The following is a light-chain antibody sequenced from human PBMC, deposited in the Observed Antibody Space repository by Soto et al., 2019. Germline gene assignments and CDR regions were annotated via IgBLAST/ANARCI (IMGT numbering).Light chain of an antibody. Sequence: QSVLTQPPSVSGAPGQRVTISCTGSSSNIGAGYDAHWYQQFPGTAPKLLICGNNNRPSGVPDRFSGSKSATSASLAIAGLQPDDEADYYCQSYDSSLRGWVFGGGTKLTVL. CDR1: SSNIGAGYD. V-gene: IGLV1-40*01. J-gene: IGLJ3*02. CDR2: GNN. CDR3: QSYDSSLRGWV.